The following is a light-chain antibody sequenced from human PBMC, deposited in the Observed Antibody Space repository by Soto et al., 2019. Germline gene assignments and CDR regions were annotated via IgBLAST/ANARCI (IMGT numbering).Light chain of an antibody. CDR3: ATWDDSLNGVV. J-gene: IGLJ2*01. Sequence: QSVLTQPPSASGTPGQRVTISCSGSSSNIGSNTENWYQQLPGTAPKLLIYSNNQRPSWVPDRYSAYKTGTSASPPISGLQCEDEADDNCATWDDSLNGVVFGGVTKLTVL. CDR1: SSNIGSNT. CDR2: SNN. V-gene: IGLV1-44*01.